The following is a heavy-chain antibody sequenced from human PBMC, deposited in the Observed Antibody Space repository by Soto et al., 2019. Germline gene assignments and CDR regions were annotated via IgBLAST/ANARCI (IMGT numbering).Heavy chain of an antibody. D-gene: IGHD2-15*01. CDR2: IYYSGST. V-gene: IGHV4-59*08. CDR3: ARHAYCSGGSCYFATFDP. J-gene: IGHJ5*02. Sequence: SETLSLTCTVSGGSISSYYWSWIRQPPGKGLEWIGYIYYSGSTNYNPSLKSRVTISVDTSKNQFSLKLSSVTAADTAVYYCARHAYCSGGSCYFATFDPWGQGTLVTVSS. CDR1: GGSISSYY.